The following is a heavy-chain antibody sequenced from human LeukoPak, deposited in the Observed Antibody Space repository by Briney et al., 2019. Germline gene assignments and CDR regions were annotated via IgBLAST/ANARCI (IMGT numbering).Heavy chain of an antibody. V-gene: IGHV1-46*03. J-gene: IGHJ4*02. CDR1: VYTFTSYY. Sequence: GASVKVSCKASVYTFTSYYMQWVRQAPGQGLEWMGIINPSGGSTSYAQKSQGRVTMTRDTSTSTVYMELSSLRSEDTAVYYCARSITMVRGVIPPLFGYWGQGTLVTVSS. D-gene: IGHD3-10*01. CDR2: INPSGGST. CDR3: ARSITMVRGVIPPLFGY.